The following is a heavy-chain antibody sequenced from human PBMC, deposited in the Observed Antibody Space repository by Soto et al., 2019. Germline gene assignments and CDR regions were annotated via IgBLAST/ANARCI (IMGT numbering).Heavy chain of an antibody. CDR1: GFTFSACA. V-gene: IGHV3-64D*08. CDR3: VKDLTPHYYGSGTYFDY. J-gene: IGHJ4*02. CDR2: INLNGGST. D-gene: IGHD3-10*01. Sequence: GGSLRLSCSASGFTFSACAMHWVRQAPGKGLEYVSAINLNGGSTYYADSVKGRFTISRDNSKNTLYLQMSSLRLEDTAMYYCVKDLTPHYYGSGTYFDYWGQGTLVTVSS.